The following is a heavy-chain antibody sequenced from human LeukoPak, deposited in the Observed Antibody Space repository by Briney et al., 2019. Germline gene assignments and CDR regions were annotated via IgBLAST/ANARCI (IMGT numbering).Heavy chain of an antibody. CDR3: ARERWEVVDTRPRSGMDV. CDR1: GFTFSSYA. D-gene: IGHD3-22*01. CDR2: ISGSGGST. J-gene: IGHJ6*02. V-gene: IGHV3-23*01. Sequence: GGSLRLSCAASGFTFSSYAMSWVRQAPGKGLEWVSAISGSGGSTYYADSVKGRFTISRDNSKNTLYLQMNSLRAEDTAVYYCARERWEVVDTRPRSGMDVWGQGTTVTVSS.